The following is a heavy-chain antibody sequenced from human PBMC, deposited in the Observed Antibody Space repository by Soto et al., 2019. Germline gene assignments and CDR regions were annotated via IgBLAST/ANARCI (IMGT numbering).Heavy chain of an antibody. CDR2: INPNSGGT. J-gene: IGHJ4*02. CDR3: AMSTYYYDSTGDYYVAPFDY. V-gene: IGHV1-2*04. D-gene: IGHD3-22*01. CDR1: GYTFTGYY. Sequence: ASVKVSCKASGYTFTGYYMHWVRQAPGQGLEWMGWINPNSGGTNYAQKFQGWVTMTRDTSISTAYMELSRLRSDDTAVYYCAMSTYYYDSTGDYYVAPFDYWGQGTLVTVSS.